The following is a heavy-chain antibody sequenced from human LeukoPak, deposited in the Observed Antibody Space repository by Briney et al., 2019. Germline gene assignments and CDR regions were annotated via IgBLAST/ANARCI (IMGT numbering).Heavy chain of an antibody. J-gene: IGHJ4*02. Sequence: ASVKVSCKASGGTFISYAISWVRQAPGQGLEWMGGIIPIFGTANYAQKFQGRVTITADESTSTAYMELSSLRSEATAVYYCARGVAQRWLQLRGYYFDYWGQGTLVTVSS. CDR1: GGTFISYA. D-gene: IGHD5-24*01. CDR3: ARGVAQRWLQLRGYYFDY. CDR2: IIPIFGTA. V-gene: IGHV1-69*13.